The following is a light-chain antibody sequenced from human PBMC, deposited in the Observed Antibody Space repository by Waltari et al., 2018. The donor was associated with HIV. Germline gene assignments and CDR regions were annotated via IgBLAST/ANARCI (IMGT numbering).Light chain of an antibody. CDR2: RNN. J-gene: IGLJ2*01. Sequence: QSVLTQPPSASGTPGQRVTISCSGSSSNFGSNYVYWYQQLPGTAPKLLRYRNNQRPSGVPDRFSGSKSGTSASLAISGLRSEDEADYYCAAWGNSLSLLFGGGTKLTVL. CDR3: AAWGNSLSLL. V-gene: IGLV1-47*01. CDR1: SSNFGSNY.